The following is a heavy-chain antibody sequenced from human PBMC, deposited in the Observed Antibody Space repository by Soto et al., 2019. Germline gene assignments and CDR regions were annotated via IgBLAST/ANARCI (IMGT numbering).Heavy chain of an antibody. CDR2: IYYSGST. J-gene: IGHJ4*02. CDR1: GDSIRSGGHY. Sequence: PSETLSLTCTVSGDSIRSGGHYWSWIRQHPGKGLEWIGFIYYSGSTSYNASLKSRLTISVDTSKNQFSLKLSSVTAADTAVYYCARRFCSGGNCYYSHFDYWGQGTLVTVSS. V-gene: IGHV4-31*03. CDR3: ARRFCSGGNCYYSHFDY. D-gene: IGHD2-15*01.